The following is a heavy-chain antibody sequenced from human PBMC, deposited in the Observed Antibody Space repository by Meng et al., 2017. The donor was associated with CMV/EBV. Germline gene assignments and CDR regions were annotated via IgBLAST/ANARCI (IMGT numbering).Heavy chain of an antibody. CDR2: INPSGGST. Sequence: ASVKVSCKASGYTFTSYYMHWVRQAPGQGLEWMGIINPSGGSTSYAQKFQGRVTMTRDTSTSTVYMELSSLRSDDTAVYYCARVDCSSTSCYLRFDPWGQGTLVTVSS. V-gene: IGHV1-46*01. CDR1: GYTFTSYY. J-gene: IGHJ5*02. D-gene: IGHD2-2*01. CDR3: ARVDCSSTSCYLRFDP.